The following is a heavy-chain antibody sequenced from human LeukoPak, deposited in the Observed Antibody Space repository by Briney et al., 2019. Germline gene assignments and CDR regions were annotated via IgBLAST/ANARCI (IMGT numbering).Heavy chain of an antibody. V-gene: IGHV1-69*05. D-gene: IGHD5-12*01. J-gene: IGHJ4*02. CDR2: IIPIFGTA. Sequence: GASVKVSCKASGGTFSSYAISWVRQAPGQGLEWLGGIIPIFGTANYAQKFQGRVTIATDESTSTAYMELRSLRSEDTAVYYCARGPPGVPQGMATYYFDYWGPGTLVTVSS. CDR3: ARGPPGVPQGMATYYFDY. CDR1: GGTFSSYA.